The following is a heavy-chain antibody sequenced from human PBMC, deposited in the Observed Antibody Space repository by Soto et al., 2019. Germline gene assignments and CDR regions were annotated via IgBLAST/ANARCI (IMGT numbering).Heavy chain of an antibody. Sequence: GESLKISCKGSGYSFTSYWIGWVRQMPGKGLEWMGIIYPGDSDTRYSPSFQGQVTISADKSISTAYLQWSSLKASDTAMYYCARLEAAAGGIYYYYGMDVWGQGTTVTVSS. V-gene: IGHV5-51*01. CDR1: GYSFTSYW. CDR3: ARLEAAAGGIYYYYGMDV. CDR2: IYPGDSDT. J-gene: IGHJ6*02. D-gene: IGHD6-13*01.